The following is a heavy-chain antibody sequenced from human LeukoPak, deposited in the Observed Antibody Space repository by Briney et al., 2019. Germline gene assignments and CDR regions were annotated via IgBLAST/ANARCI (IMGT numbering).Heavy chain of an antibody. Sequence: ASVKVSCKASGGTFSSYAISWVRQAPGQGLEWMGGIIPIFGTANYAQKFQGRVTITADESTSTAYMELSSLRSEDTAVYYCARVGGVSYDLWSGYRFGSWGQGTLVTVSS. CDR3: ARVGGVSYDLWSGYRFGS. D-gene: IGHD3-3*01. J-gene: IGHJ5*02. V-gene: IGHV1-69*13. CDR2: IIPIFGTA. CDR1: GGTFSSYA.